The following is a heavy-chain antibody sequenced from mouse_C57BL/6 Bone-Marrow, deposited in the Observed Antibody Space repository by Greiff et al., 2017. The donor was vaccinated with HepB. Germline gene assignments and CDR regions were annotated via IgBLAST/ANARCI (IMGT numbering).Heavy chain of an antibody. CDR3: ARQGSAWFAY. CDR1: GFTFSSYG. CDR2: ISSGGSYT. J-gene: IGHJ3*01. V-gene: IGHV5-6*01. Sequence: EVKVVESGGDLVKPGGSLKLSCAASGFTFSSYGMSWVRQTPDKRLEWVATISSGGSYTYYPDSVKGRFTISRDNAKNTLYLQMSSLKSADTAMYYCARQGSAWFAYWGQGTLVTVSA.